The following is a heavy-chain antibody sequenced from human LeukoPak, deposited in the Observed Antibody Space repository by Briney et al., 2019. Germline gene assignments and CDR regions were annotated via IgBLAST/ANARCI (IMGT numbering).Heavy chain of an antibody. J-gene: IGHJ4*02. CDR1: GFTFSSYW. CDR3: ARDPSSTSGYFDY. CDR2: IESDGSST. Sequence: GGSLRLSCAASGFTFSSYWMDWVRHAPGKGLVWVSRIESDGSSTNYADSVKGRFTISRDNAKNTLDLQMNSLRAEDTAVYYCARDPSSTSGYFDYWGQGTLVIVSS. V-gene: IGHV3-74*01. D-gene: IGHD2-2*01.